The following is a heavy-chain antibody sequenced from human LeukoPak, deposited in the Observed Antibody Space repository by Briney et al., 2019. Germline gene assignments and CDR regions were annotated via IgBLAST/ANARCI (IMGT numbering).Heavy chain of an antibody. J-gene: IGHJ6*04. Sequence: SETLSLTCTVSGGSISSGSYYWSWIRQPAGKGLEWIGRIYTSGSTNYNPSLKSRVTISVDTSKNQFSLKLSSVTAADTAVYYCARLWFGEPQVGVWGKGPRSPSPQ. V-gene: IGHV4-61*02. CDR1: GGSISSGSYY. D-gene: IGHD3-10*01. CDR2: IYTSGST. CDR3: ARLWFGEPQVGV.